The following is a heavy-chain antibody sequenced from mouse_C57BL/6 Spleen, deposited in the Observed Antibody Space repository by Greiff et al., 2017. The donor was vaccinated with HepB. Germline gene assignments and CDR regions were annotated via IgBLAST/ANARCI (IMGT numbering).Heavy chain of an antibody. J-gene: IGHJ2*01. CDR2: ISYDGSN. Sequence: ESGPGLVKPSQSLSLTCSVTGYSITSGYYWNWIRQFPGNKLEWMGYISYDGSNNYNPSLKNRISITRDTSKNQFFLKLNSVTTEDTATYYCARARRDYFDYWGQGTTLTVSS. V-gene: IGHV3-6*01. CDR1: GYSITSGYY. CDR3: ARARRDYFDY.